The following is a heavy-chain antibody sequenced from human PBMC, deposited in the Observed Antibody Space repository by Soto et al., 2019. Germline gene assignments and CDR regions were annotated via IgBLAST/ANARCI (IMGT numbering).Heavy chain of an antibody. J-gene: IGHJ4*02. CDR3: ARDMYSFRSSSFDH. V-gene: IGHV4-59*01. D-gene: IGHD6-13*01. Sequence: SETLSLTCTVSGGSISSYYWSWIRQPPGKGLEWIAYIYYTGSTNYNPSLKSRVTLSADTSKNQFSLKLISVTAADTAMYYCARDMYSFRSSSFDHWGQGTLVTVSS. CDR2: IYYTGST. CDR1: GGSISSYY.